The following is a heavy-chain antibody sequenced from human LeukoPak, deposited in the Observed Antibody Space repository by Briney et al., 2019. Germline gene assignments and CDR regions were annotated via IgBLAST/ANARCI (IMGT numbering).Heavy chain of an antibody. CDR3: ASAITGTTVNHY. CDR1: GFILSDHH. Sequence: GGSLRLSCAASGFILSDHHMDWVRQAPGKGLEWVGRSRNKASSYTTENAASVEGRFTISRDDSKNSLYLQMNSLKAEDTAVYYCASAITGTTVNHYWGQGTLVTVSS. D-gene: IGHD1-7*01. J-gene: IGHJ4*02. V-gene: IGHV3-72*01. CDR2: SRNKASSYTT.